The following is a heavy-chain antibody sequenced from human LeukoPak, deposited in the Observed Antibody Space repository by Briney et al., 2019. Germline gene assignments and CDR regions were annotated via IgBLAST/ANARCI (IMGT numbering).Heavy chain of an antibody. J-gene: IGHJ4*02. CDR3: ARAPGGTQASSGYFDY. CDR1: GFTVSSNY. Sequence: GGSLRLSCAASGFTVSSNYMSWVRQAPGKGLEWVSVIYSDGRTYYADSVKGRFTISRDNSKNTLYLQMNSLRAGDTAVYYCARAPGGTQASSGYFDYWGQGTLVTVSS. CDR2: IYSDGRT. D-gene: IGHD3-22*01. V-gene: IGHV3-53*01.